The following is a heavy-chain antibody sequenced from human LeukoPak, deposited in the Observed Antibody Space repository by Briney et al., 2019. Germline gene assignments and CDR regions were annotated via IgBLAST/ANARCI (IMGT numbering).Heavy chain of an antibody. CDR1: GFTFSSYA. CDR2: ISGSGGST. CDR3: ATDSFSISSISLPGADAFDI. Sequence: GGSLRLSCAASGFTFSSYAMSWVRQAPGKGLEWVSAISGSGGSTYYADSVKGRFTISRDNSKNTLYLQMNSLRAEDTAVYYCATDSFSISSISLPGADAFDIWGQGTMVTVSS. J-gene: IGHJ3*02. V-gene: IGHV3-23*01. D-gene: IGHD3-3*02.